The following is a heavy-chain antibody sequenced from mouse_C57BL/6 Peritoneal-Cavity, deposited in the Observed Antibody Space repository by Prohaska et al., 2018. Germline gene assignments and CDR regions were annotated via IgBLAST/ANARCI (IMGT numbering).Heavy chain of an antibody. CDR2: INPNNGGT. CDR3: ATHYYGSSYMDY. Sequence: HGKSIEWIGDINPNNGGTSDNQKFKGKATFTVDKSSSTAYMELRSLTSEDSAVYYCATHYYGSSYMDYWGQGTSVTVSS. V-gene: IGHV1-26*01. D-gene: IGHD1-1*01. J-gene: IGHJ4*01.